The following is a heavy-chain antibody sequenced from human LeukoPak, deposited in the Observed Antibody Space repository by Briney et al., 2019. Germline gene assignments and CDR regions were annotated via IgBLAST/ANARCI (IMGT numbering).Heavy chain of an antibody. V-gene: IGHV3-30*02. CDR2: ILNDGTNK. D-gene: IGHD3-10*01. Sequence: GGSLRLSCAASGFTFSSYGMHWVRQAQGKGLEWVAFILNDGTNKYHADSVKGRFTVSRDNSKNTLYLQMNSLRTEDSAVYYCANEWLHISGTYKANNWGQGTLVTVSS. CDR3: ANEWLHISGTYKANN. CDR1: GFTFSSYG. J-gene: IGHJ4*02.